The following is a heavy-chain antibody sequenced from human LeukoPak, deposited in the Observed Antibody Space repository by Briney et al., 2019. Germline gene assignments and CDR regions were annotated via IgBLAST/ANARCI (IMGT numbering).Heavy chain of an antibody. J-gene: IGHJ5*02. Sequence: SQTLPLTCAISGDSVSSNSASWNWIRQSPSRGLEWLGRTYYRSKWYNDYAVSVKSRITINPDTSKNQFSLQLNSVSPEDTAMYWCAREGVAGDNWFDPWGQGTLVTVSS. D-gene: IGHD6-19*01. CDR3: AREGVAGDNWFDP. CDR1: GDSVSSNSAS. CDR2: TYYRSKWYN. V-gene: IGHV6-1*01.